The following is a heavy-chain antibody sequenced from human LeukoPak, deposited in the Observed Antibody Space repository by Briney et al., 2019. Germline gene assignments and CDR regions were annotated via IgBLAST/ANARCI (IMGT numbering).Heavy chain of an antibody. CDR1: GYTFTSYG. J-gene: IGHJ4*02. Sequence: ASVKVSCKASGYTFTSYGISWVRQAPGQGLEWMGWISAYNGNTNYAQKLQGRVTMTTDTSTSTAYKELRSLRSDDTAVYYCAGSSSWYLQGDYWGQGTLVTVSS. V-gene: IGHV1-18*01. D-gene: IGHD6-13*01. CDR2: ISAYNGNT. CDR3: AGSSSWYLQGDY.